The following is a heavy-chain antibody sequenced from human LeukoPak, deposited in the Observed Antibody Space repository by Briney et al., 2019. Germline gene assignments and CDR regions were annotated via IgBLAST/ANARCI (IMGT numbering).Heavy chain of an antibody. CDR3: AKDQGQVDRDAFNM. CDR1: GFSFSSHG. V-gene: IGHV3-30*02. J-gene: IGHJ3*02. D-gene: IGHD2-15*01. CDR2: VYNDGTEK. Sequence: GGSLRLSCEASGFSFSSHGILWVRQAPGKGLEWVASVYNDGTEKEYADSVRGRFTISRENSKNTKYLQMNSLRTEDTAVYSCAKDQGQVDRDAFNMWGQGTMVTVSS.